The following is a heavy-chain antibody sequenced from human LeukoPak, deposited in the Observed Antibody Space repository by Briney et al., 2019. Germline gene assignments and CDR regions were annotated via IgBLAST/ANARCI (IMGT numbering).Heavy chain of an antibody. V-gene: IGHV3-30*02. Sequence: PGGSLRLSCAASGFTFSSYGMHWVRQAPGKGLEWVAFIRYDGSNKYYADSVKGRFTISRDNSKNTLYLQMNSLRAEDTAVYYCAKDRITMVRGVIYYYYYMDVWGKGTTVTISS. J-gene: IGHJ6*03. CDR2: IRYDGSNK. CDR3: AKDRITMVRGVIYYYYYMDV. D-gene: IGHD3-10*01. CDR1: GFTFSSYG.